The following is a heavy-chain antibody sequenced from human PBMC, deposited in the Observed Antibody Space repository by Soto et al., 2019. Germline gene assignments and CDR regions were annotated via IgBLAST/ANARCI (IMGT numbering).Heavy chain of an antibody. CDR3: SRRAPEGFDP. V-gene: IGHV4-39*01. CDR1: GGSLGSSAYY. CDR2: VNYSGNT. J-gene: IGHJ5*02. Sequence: SETLSLTCAVSGGSLGSSAYYWGWIRQAPGKGLEWVGSVNYSGNTYYNPSLKSRVTISVGTSRNQLSLKLSSVTAADTALYYCSRRAPEGFDPWGQGTLVTVSS.